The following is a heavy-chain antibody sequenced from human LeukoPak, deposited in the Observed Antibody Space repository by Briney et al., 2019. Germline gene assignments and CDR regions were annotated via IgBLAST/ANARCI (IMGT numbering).Heavy chain of an antibody. Sequence: SETLSLTCTVSGGSISSYYWSWIRQPPGKGLEWIGYIYYSGSTNYNPSLKSRVTISVDTSKNQFSLKLSSVTAADTAVYYCARYVVDSSGSSFDYWGQRTLVTVSS. V-gene: IGHV4-59*01. CDR3: ARYVVDSSGSSFDY. J-gene: IGHJ4*02. CDR1: GGSISSYY. D-gene: IGHD3-22*01. CDR2: IYYSGST.